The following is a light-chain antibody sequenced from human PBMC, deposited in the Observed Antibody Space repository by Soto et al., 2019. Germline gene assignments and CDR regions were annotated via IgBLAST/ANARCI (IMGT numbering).Light chain of an antibody. J-gene: IGLJ3*02. Sequence: QSVLTQPPSVSAAPGQKVTIYCSGSSSNIGNNYVSWYQQLPKTAPKLLIHDNNKRPSGIPDRFSGSKSGTSATLGITGLQTGDEADYYCGTWDSSLSAVVFGGGTTLTVL. CDR1: SSNIGNNY. V-gene: IGLV1-51*01. CDR2: DNN. CDR3: GTWDSSLSAVV.